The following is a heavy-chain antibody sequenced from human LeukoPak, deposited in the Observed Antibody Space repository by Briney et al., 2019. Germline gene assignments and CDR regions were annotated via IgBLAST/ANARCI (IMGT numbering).Heavy chain of an antibody. V-gene: IGHV1-46*01. D-gene: IGHD6-13*01. CDR1: GYTFTSYY. CDR2: INPSGDSA. J-gene: IGHJ4*02. CDR3: TRVLAADGYFDY. Sequence: ASVKVSCKASGYTFTSYYIHWVRQAPGQGLEWMGIINPSGDSANYAQKFQGRVTMTRDTSTNTVYMELSSLRSEDTAVYYCTRVLAADGYFDYWGQGTLVTVSS.